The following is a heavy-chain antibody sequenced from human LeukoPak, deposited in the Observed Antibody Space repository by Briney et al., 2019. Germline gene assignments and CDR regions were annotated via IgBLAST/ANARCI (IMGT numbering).Heavy chain of an antibody. Sequence: SETLSLTCAVYGGSFSGYYWSWIRQPPGKGREWIGEINHSGSTNYNPSLKSRVTISVDTSKNQFSLKLSSVTAADTAVYYCARGGGPDGAASYWGQGTLVTVSS. CDR2: INHSGST. V-gene: IGHV4-34*01. CDR3: ARGGGPDGAASY. CDR1: GGSFSGYY. J-gene: IGHJ4*02. D-gene: IGHD3-10*01.